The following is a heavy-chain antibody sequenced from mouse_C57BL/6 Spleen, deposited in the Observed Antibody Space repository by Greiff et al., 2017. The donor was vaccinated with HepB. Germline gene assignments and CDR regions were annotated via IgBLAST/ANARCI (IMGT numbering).Heavy chain of an antibody. J-gene: IGHJ2*01. CDR2: INPGSGGT. Sequence: LQESGAELVRPGTSVKVSCKASGYAFTNYLIEWVKQRPGQGLEWIGVINPGSGGTNYNEKFKGKATLTADKSSSTAYMQLSSLTSEDSAVYFCARRGSSFDYWGQGTTLTVSS. V-gene: IGHV1-54*01. CDR3: ARRGSSFDY. CDR1: GYAFTNYL. D-gene: IGHD1-1*01.